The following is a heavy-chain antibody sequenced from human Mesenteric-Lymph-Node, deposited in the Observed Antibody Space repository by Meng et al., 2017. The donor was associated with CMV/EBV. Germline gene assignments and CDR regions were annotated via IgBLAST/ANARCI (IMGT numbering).Heavy chain of an antibody. Sequence: GESLKISCAASGFTFSSYEMNWVRQAPGKGLEWVTFIRYDGNYKNYADSVQGRFTISRDNSKNTLYLQMNSLRPEDTAVYYCVKDQVPIGEYHFYGMDVWGQGTTVTVSS. CDR1: GFTFSSYE. D-gene: IGHD2/OR15-2a*01. CDR2: IRYDGNYK. CDR3: VKDQVPIGEYHFYGMDV. J-gene: IGHJ6*02. V-gene: IGHV3-30*02.